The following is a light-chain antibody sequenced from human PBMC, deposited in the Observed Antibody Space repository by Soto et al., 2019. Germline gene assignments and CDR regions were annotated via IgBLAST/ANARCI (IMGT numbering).Light chain of an antibody. Sequence: EIVLTQSPGTLSLSPGERATLSCRASQSVSSDSLAWYQQKPGRAPRLLLYGASSRAAGIPDRFSGSGSGTDFTLTISRLEPEDFAVYYCQQYGSSSSTFGGGTKVGIK. CDR2: GAS. CDR3: QQYGSSSST. CDR1: QSVSSDS. J-gene: IGKJ4*01. V-gene: IGKV3-20*01.